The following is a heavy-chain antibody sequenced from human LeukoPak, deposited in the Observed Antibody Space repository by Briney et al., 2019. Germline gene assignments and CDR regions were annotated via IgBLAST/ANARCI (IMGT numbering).Heavy chain of an antibody. J-gene: IGHJ4*02. CDR1: GFTFGTFP. CDR3: SKPRDIVVVPGAMRLQSPDY. V-gene: IGHV3-30*02. D-gene: IGHD2-2*01. CDR2: IGNDGRNK. Sequence: PGGSLSFSCVGPGFTFGTFPRPWSGQAPAKGLEWLEFIGNDGRNKYYADSVKGRFTISRDNSKTTLYLQMNSLRTEDTAVYYCSKPRDIVVVPGAMRLQSPDYWGQGTLVTVSS.